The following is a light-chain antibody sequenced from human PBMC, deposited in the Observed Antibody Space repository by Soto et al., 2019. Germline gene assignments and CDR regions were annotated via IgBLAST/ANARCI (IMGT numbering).Light chain of an antibody. CDR3: QQSRVT. CDR2: GAS. CDR1: QSVSSSY. Sequence: EIVLTQSPGTLSLSPGERATLSCRASQSVSSSYLAWYQQKTGQAPRLLIYGASSRATGIPDRFSGSGSGTDFTLTISRLEPEDFAVYYCQQSRVTFGPGTKVDIK. V-gene: IGKV3-20*01. J-gene: IGKJ3*01.